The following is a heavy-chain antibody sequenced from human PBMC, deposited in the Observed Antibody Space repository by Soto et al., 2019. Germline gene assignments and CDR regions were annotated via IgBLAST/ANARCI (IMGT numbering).Heavy chain of an antibody. CDR1: GGTFSSYA. V-gene: IGHV1-69*13. CDR3: ARGRIADDAFDI. J-gene: IGHJ3*02. Sequence: ASVKVSCKASGGTFSSYAISWVRQAPGQGLEWMGGIIPIFGTANYAQKFQGRVTITADESTSTAYMELSSLRYEDTAVYYCARGRIADDAFDIWGQGTMVTVSS. D-gene: IGHD6-13*01. CDR2: IIPIFGTA.